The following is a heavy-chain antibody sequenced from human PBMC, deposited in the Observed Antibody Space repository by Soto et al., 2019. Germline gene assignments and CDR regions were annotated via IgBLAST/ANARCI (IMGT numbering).Heavy chain of an antibody. CDR2: ISSNGVGT. D-gene: IGHD6-6*01. Sequence: EVQLAESGGGLAQPGGSLRISFAASGFTLRGYAMDWVSQAPWKGLEYVSGISSNGVGTYYANSVQGRFTTSRDNSKNTVYLQMGSLRPEDMAVYYCARRARPDFYYMDGWGKGTTVTVSS. CDR1: GFTLRGYA. J-gene: IGHJ6*03. V-gene: IGHV3-64*01. CDR3: ARRARPDFYYMDG.